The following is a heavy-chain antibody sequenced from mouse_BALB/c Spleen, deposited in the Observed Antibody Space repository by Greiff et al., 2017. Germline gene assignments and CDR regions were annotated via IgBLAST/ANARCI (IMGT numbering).Heavy chain of an antibody. CDR2: IDPANGNT. D-gene: IGHD2-2*01. V-gene: IGHV14-3*02. Sequence: VHVKQSGAELVKPGASVKLSCTASGFNIKDTYMHWVKQRPEQGLEWIGRIDPANGNTKYDPKFKGKATITADKSSNTAYLQLSSLTSEDTAVYYCASGGYCGNDGAWFAYWGQGTLVTVSA. CDR3: ASGGYCGNDGAWFAY. J-gene: IGHJ3*01. CDR1: GFNIKDTY.